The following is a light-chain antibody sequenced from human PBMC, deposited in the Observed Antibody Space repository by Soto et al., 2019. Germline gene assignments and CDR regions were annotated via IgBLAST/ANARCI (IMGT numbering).Light chain of an antibody. CDR3: QQYGTSPWT. J-gene: IGKJ1*01. CDR1: QSVTSNY. CDR2: GAF. Sequence: EIVLTQSPGTLSLSPGERATLSYRASQSVTSNYLAWYQQKPGQAPRLLIYGAFSRPTGIPDRFSGSGSGTDFTLTISRLEPEDCAVYHCQQYGTSPWTFGQGTKVEVK. V-gene: IGKV3-20*01.